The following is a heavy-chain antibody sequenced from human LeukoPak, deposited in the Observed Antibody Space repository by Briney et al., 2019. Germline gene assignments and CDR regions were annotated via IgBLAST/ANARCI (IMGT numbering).Heavy chain of an antibody. CDR2: ISGSGGST. D-gene: IGHD3-3*01. J-gene: IGHJ5*02. Sequence: GGSLRLSCAASGFTFSSYAMNWVRQAPGKGLEWVSTISGSGGSTYYADSVKGRFTISRDNSKNTLYLQMNSLRAEDTAVYYCAKEGTSYYDFWSGLGPWGQGTLVTVSS. CDR1: GFTFSSYA. CDR3: AKEGTSYYDFWSGLGP. V-gene: IGHV3-23*01.